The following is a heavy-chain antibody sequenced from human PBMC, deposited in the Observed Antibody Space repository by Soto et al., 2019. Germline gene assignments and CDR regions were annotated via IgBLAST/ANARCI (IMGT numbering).Heavy chain of an antibody. D-gene: IGHD5-18*01. V-gene: IGHV1-69*13. J-gene: IGHJ4*02. CDR3: ASGSELWLPGPFNY. CDR1: GGTFSSYA. Sequence: SVKVSFKASGGTFSSYAISWVRQAPGQGLEWMGGIIPIFGTANYAQKFQGRVTITADESTSTAYMELSSLRSEDTAVYYCASGSELWLPGPFNYWGQGTLVTVSS. CDR2: IIPIFGTA.